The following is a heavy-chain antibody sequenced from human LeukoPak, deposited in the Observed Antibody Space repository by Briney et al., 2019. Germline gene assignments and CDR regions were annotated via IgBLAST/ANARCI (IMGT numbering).Heavy chain of an antibody. CDR2: IIPIFGTT. J-gene: IGHJ4*02. D-gene: IGHD6-25*01. Sequence: SVKVSCKASGGTFSSYAISWVRQAPGQGLEWMGGIIPIFGTTSYAQKFQGRVTITADESTSTAYMDLSSLRSKDAAVYYCASTGYSSGNDYWGQGTLVTVSS. V-gene: IGHV1-69*13. CDR3: ASTGYSSGNDY. CDR1: GGTFSSYA.